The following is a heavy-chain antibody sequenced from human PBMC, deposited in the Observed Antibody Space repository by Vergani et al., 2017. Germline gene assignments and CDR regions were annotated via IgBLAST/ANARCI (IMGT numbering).Heavy chain of an antibody. CDR3: ARERRDIVANYAFDI. D-gene: IGHD5-12*01. CDR2: IFSSGNS. V-gene: IGHV4-30-4*08. J-gene: IGHJ3*02. CDR1: GDSISSGYYY. Sequence: QVQLQESGPGLVKPSQTLSLTCTVSGDSISSGYYYWSWIRQPPGKGLEWIGCIFSSGNSYYNPSLKSRLTISLDTSKNRFSLRLNSVTAADTAVYYCARERRDIVANYAFDIWGQGTVVTVSS.